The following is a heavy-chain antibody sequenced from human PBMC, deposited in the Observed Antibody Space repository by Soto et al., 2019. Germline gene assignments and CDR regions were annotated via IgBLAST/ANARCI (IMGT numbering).Heavy chain of an antibody. Sequence: QVQLVESGGGVVQPGRSLRLSCAASGFTFSSYGMHWVRQAPGKGLEWVAVISYDGSNKYYADSVKGRFTISRDNSKNTLYLQMNSLRAEDTAVYYCAKAMLRHYDILTGYYRLYYYGMDVWGQGTTVTVSS. CDR1: GFTFSSYG. J-gene: IGHJ6*02. CDR3: AKAMLRHYDILTGYYRLYYYGMDV. CDR2: ISYDGSNK. D-gene: IGHD3-9*01. V-gene: IGHV3-30*18.